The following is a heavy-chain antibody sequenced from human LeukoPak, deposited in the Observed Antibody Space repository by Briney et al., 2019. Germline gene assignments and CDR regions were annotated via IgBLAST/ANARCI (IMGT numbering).Heavy chain of an antibody. V-gene: IGHV3-49*04. Sequence: GGSLRLSCTGSGFTFGDYAMSWVRQAPGKGLEWVGFIRSKPYGGTTEYAASVRGRFTISRDESKSIAYLQMNSLKSEATAVYYCTKEYCNGGSCSFVFDSWGQGTLVTVSS. CDR3: TKEYCNGGSCSFVFDS. CDR2: IRSKPYGGTT. CDR1: GFTFGDYA. J-gene: IGHJ4*02. D-gene: IGHD2-15*01.